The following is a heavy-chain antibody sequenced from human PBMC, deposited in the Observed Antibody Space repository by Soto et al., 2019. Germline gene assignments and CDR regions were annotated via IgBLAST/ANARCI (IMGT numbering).Heavy chain of an antibody. CDR3: ARGVGFGYYYYHMDL. Sequence: SETLSLTCTVSGDSVSSVSGYWSWMRQPPGKGLEWIGYIYYSGSADYTPSLGSRVTISIDTSKNQFSLKLTSVTAADTAVYYCARGVGFGYYYYHMDLWGQGTTVT. D-gene: IGHD3-10*01. V-gene: IGHV4-61*01. CDR1: GDSVSSVSGY. CDR2: IYYSGSA. J-gene: IGHJ6*02.